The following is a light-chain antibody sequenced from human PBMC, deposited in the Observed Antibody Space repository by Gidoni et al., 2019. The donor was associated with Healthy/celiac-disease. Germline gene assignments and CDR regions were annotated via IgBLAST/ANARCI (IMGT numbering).Light chain of an antibody. J-gene: IGKJ4*01. CDR1: QGISSY. Sequence: IQLTKSPSSLSASVGDRVTITCRASQGISSYLAWYQQQPGKAPKLLIYAASTLQSGVPSRFSGSGSGTDFTLTISCLQPEDFATYYCQQLNSYPLTFGGGTKVEIK. CDR2: AAS. CDR3: QQLNSYPLT. V-gene: IGKV1-9*01.